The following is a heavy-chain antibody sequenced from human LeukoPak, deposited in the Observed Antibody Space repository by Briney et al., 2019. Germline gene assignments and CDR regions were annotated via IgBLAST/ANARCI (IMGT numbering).Heavy chain of an antibody. V-gene: IGHV4-34*01. J-gene: IGHJ4*02. CDR3: ARGGGPLFDY. CDR2: ISHSGST. Sequence: PSETLSLTCAVYGGSFSGYYWSWIRQPPGKGLEWIGEISHSGSTNYNPSLKSRVTISVDTSKNQFSLKLSSVTAADTAVYYCARGGGPLFDYGGKEPLVTVSS. D-gene: IGHD3-16*01. CDR1: GGSFSGYY.